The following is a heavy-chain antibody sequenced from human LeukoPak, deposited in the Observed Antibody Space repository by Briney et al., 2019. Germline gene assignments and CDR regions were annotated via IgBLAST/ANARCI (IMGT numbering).Heavy chain of an antibody. CDR2: ISSRSSAI. Sequence: QSGGSLRLSCAASGFTFSSYNMNWVRQAPGKGLEWVSYISSRSSAIYYADPVKGRFTISRDNAKSSLYLQMNSLRDEDTAVYYCARGATGFDYWGQGTLVTVSS. CDR3: ARGATGFDY. V-gene: IGHV3-48*02. D-gene: IGHD3-16*01. J-gene: IGHJ4*02. CDR1: GFTFSSYN.